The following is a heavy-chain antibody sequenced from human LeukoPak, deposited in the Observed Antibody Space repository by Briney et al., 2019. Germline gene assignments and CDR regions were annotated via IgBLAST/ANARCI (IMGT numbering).Heavy chain of an antibody. CDR2: ISSSSYI. V-gene: IGHV3-21*01. J-gene: IGHJ5*02. CDR1: GFTFSNYS. D-gene: IGHD3-22*01. Sequence: GGSLRLSCAASGFTFSNYSMNWVPQAPGKGLEWFSSISSSSYIYYADSVKGRFTISRDNAKNSLYLQMNSLRAEDTAVYYCARARWRDTMIVVPHDPWGQGTLVTVSS. CDR3: ARARWRDTMIVVPHDP.